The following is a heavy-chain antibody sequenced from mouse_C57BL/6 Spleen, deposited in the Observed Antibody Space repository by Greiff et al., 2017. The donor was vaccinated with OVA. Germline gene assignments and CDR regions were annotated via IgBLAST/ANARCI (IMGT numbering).Heavy chain of an antibody. Sequence: QVQLQQPGTELVKPGASVKLSCKASGYTFTSYWMHWVKQRPGQGLEWIGNINPSNGGTNYNAKFKSKATLTVDKSSSTAYMQLSSLTSEDYAVYYCARSDYAVSSYGYFDVWGTGTTVTVSS. J-gene: IGHJ1*03. CDR2: INPSNGGT. CDR1: GYTFTSYW. CDR3: ARSDYAVSSYGYFDV. V-gene: IGHV1-53*01. D-gene: IGHD1-1*01.